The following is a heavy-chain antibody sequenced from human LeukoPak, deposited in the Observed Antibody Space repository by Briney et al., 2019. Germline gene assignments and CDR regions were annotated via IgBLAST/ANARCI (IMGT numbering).Heavy chain of an antibody. J-gene: IGHJ4*02. V-gene: IGHV3-30*02. CDR2: IRYDGSNK. CDR3: AKSVGATDPFDY. CDR1: GFTFSSYG. Sequence: GGSLRLSCAASGFTFSSYGMHWVRQAPGKGLEWVAFIRYDGSNKYYADSVKGRFTISRDNSKNTLDLQMNSLRAEDTAVYYCAKSVGATDPFDYWGQGTLVTVSS. D-gene: IGHD1-26*01.